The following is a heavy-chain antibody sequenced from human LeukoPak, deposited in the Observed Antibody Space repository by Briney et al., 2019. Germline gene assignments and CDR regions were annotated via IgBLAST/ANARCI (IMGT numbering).Heavy chain of an antibody. CDR1: GGSISSYY. J-gene: IGHJ4*02. V-gene: IGHV4-4*07. D-gene: IGHD3-22*01. CDR2: IYTSGST. CDR3: ARDYDSSGSRLWDPQPFDY. Sequence: KPSETLSLTCTVSGGSISSYYWSWIRQPAGKGLEWIGRIYTSGSTNYNPSLKSRVTMSVDTSKNQFSLKLSSVTAADTAVYYCARDYDSSGSRLWDPQPFDYWGQGTLVTVSS.